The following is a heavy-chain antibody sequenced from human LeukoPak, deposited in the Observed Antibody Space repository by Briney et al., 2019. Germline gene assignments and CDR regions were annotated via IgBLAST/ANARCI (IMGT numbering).Heavy chain of an antibody. D-gene: IGHD2-15*01. J-gene: IGHJ4*02. Sequence: SETLSLTCTVSGGSISGSYWSWIRQPPGKGLEWIGYIYYSGSTNYNPSLKSRVTISVDTSKNQFSLKLSSATAADTAVYYCARRYCSGGSCYSSLDYWGQGSLVTVSS. CDR1: GGSISGSY. CDR3: ARRYCSGGSCYSSLDY. V-gene: IGHV4-59*08. CDR2: IYYSGST.